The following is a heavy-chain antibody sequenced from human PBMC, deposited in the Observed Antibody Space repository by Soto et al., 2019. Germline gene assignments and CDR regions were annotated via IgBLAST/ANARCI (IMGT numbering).Heavy chain of an antibody. D-gene: IGHD2-2*01. CDR2: ISAYNGNT. J-gene: IGHJ5*02. V-gene: IGHV1-18*01. CDR3: ARDPSSGTYCSSTSCYEFDP. Sequence: QVQLVQSGAEVKKPGASVKVSCKASGYTFTSYGISWVRQAPGQGLEWMGWISAYNGNTNYAQKLQGRVTMTTDTSTSTAYMELRSLRSDDTAVYYCARDPSSGTYCSSTSCYEFDPWGQGTLVTVSS. CDR1: GYTFTSYG.